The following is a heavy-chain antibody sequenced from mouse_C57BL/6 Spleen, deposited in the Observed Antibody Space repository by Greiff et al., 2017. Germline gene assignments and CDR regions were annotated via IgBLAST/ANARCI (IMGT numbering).Heavy chain of an antibody. Sequence: VQLQQSGTVLARPGASVKMSCKTSGYTFTSYWMHWVKQRPGQGLEWIGAIFPGNSDTSSNQKFKGKAKLTAVTSASTAYMELSSLTNEDSAVYYCTRDYYGSSGAMDYWGQGTSVTVSS. V-gene: IGHV1-5*01. CDR3: TRDYYGSSGAMDY. D-gene: IGHD1-1*01. CDR2: IFPGNSDT. J-gene: IGHJ4*01. CDR1: GYTFTSYW.